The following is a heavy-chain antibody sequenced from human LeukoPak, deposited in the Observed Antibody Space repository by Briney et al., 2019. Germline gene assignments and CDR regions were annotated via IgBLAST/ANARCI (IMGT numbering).Heavy chain of an antibody. Sequence: PGGSPRLSCAASGFTFSSYSMNWVRQAPGKGLEWVSYISSSSSTIYYADSVKGRFTISRDNVKNSLYLQMNSLRAEDTAVYYCVRDFRFLEDYWGQGTLVTVSS. J-gene: IGHJ4*02. CDR2: ISSSSSTI. CDR1: GFTFSSYS. CDR3: VRDFRFLEDY. V-gene: IGHV3-48*01. D-gene: IGHD3-3*01.